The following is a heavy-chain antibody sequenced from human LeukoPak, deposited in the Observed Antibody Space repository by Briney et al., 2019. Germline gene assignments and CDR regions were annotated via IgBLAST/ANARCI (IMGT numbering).Heavy chain of an antibody. V-gene: IGHV3-48*03. CDR2: ISGSGTTL. D-gene: IGHD5-18*01. Sequence: GGSLRLSCAASGFTFNNYELNWVRQAPGKGLEWVSYISGSGTTLYAYSVKGRFTISRDNAKNSLYLQRNSLRAEDTAVYYCARESDTVLDYWGQGTLVTVSS. CDR3: ARESDTVLDY. CDR1: GFTFNNYE. J-gene: IGHJ4*02.